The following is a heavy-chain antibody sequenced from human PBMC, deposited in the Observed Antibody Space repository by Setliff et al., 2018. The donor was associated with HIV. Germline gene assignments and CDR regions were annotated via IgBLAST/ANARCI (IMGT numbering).Heavy chain of an antibody. J-gene: IGHJ4*02. CDR1: GFSISSDYY. CDR3: ARVQPGEWVDY. Sequence: PSETLSLTCTVSGFSISSDYYGGWIRQPPGKGLEWIGSIYHSGSTYYNPSLQSRVTMAVDTSKNQFSLKLSSVTAADTAVYYCARVQPGEWVDYWGQGTLVTVSS. CDR2: IYHSGST. V-gene: IGHV4-38-2*02. D-gene: IGHD2-2*01.